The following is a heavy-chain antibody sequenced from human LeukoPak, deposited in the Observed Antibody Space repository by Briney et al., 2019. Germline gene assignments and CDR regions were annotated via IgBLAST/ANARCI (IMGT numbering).Heavy chain of an antibody. J-gene: IGHJ3*02. CDR1: GGSISSSTYY. D-gene: IGHD6-25*01. CDR2: FYYSGST. CDR3: ARSAIDAFDI. Sequence: SETLSLTCTVSGGSISSSTYYWGWIRQPPGKGLEWIGNFYYSGSTYYNPSLKSRVTISVDTSNNQFSLKLSSVTAADTAVYYCARSAIDAFDIWGQGTMVTVSS. V-gene: IGHV4-39*01.